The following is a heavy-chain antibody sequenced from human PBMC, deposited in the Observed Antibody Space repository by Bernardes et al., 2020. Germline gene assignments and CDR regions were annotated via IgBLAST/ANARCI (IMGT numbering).Heavy chain of an antibody. CDR1: GYTFTSYG. V-gene: IGHV1-18*01. D-gene: IGHD2-2*01. J-gene: IGHJ4*02. CDR3: GRDFIRSTSCLIGY. CDR2: ISGHNGYT. Sequence: ASVKVSCKASGYTFTSYGFSWLRQAPGQGLEWMGWISGHNGYTSYAPKFKGRVSLTLDTSTSTAYMELTNLRSDDAAVYYCGRDFIRSTSCLIGYWGQGTPVNVSS.